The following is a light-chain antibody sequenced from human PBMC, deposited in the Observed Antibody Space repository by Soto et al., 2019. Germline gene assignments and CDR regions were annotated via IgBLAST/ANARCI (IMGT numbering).Light chain of an antibody. CDR3: QQYSDFLIS. V-gene: IGKV1-5*01. J-gene: IGKJ3*01. Sequence: DIQMTQSPSTLSASVGDRVTITCRASQSISRSLAWYQQKPGKAPSLLIYDASSLEGGVPSRFSGSGFGTEFTLTITNLQPADFETYYCQQYSDFLISFGPGTTVHFK. CDR1: QSISRS. CDR2: DAS.